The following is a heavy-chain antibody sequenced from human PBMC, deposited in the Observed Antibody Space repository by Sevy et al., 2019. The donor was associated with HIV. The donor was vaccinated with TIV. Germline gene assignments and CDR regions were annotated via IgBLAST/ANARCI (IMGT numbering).Heavy chain of an antibody. CDR1: GLTLSSCG. CDR2: ISYDGSNK. J-gene: IGHJ4*02. V-gene: IGHV3-30*03. D-gene: IGHD2-2*01. Sequence: GGSLRLSCAASGLTLSSCGMHWARQAPGKGLEWVAVISYDGSNKYYAESVKGRFTISRDTSKNTLYLQMNSLRAEDTAVYYCARGSPCSSSSCYSSNPTKKFDYWGQGTLVTVSS. CDR3: ARGSPCSSSSCYSSNPTKKFDY.